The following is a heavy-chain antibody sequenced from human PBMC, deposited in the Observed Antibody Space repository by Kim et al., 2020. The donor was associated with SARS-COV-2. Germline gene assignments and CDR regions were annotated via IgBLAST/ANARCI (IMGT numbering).Heavy chain of an antibody. CDR3: ARTSGYSYGWSYYYYGMDV. D-gene: IGHD5-18*01. CDR1: GGSISSYY. J-gene: IGHJ6*02. CDR2: IYYSGST. V-gene: IGHV4-59*08. Sequence: SETLSLTCTVSGGSISSYYWSWIRQPPGKGLEWIGYIYYSGSTNYNPSLKSRVTISVDTSKNQFSLKLSSVTAADTAVYYCARTSGYSYGWSYYYYGMDVWGQGTTVTVSS.